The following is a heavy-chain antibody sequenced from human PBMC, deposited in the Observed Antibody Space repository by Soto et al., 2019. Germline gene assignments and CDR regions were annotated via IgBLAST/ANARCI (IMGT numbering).Heavy chain of an antibody. CDR2: FDPEDGET. V-gene: IGHV1-24*01. D-gene: IGHD3-22*01. J-gene: IGHJ4*02. Sequence: QVQLVQSGAEVKKPGASVKVSCKVSGFTLTELSMHWVRQAPGKGLEWMGGFDPEDGETFYAQQFQGRVTMTEDTSIETAYMELTSLRSEDTAVYYCATEALYSSGYYFDYWGQGTLVTVSS. CDR1: GFTLTELS. CDR3: ATEALYSSGYYFDY.